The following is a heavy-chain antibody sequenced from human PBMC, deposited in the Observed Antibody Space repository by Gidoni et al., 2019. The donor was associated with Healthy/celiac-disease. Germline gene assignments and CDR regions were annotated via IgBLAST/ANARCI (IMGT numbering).Heavy chain of an antibody. V-gene: IGHV3-23*01. CDR2: ISGSGGST. J-gene: IGHJ6*02. Sequence: EVQLLESGGGLVQPVGSLRLSCAASGFTFSSYAMSWGRHAPGKGLEWVSAISGSGGSTYYADSVKGRFTISRDNSKNTLYLQMNSLRAEDTAGYYCAKDQSWCSSTSCSDKPSYYYYGMDVWGQGTTVTVAS. CDR3: AKDQSWCSSTSCSDKPSYYYYGMDV. D-gene: IGHD2-2*01. CDR1: GFTFSSYA.